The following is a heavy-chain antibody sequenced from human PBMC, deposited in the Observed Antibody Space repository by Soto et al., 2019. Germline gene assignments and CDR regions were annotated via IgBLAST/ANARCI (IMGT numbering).Heavy chain of an antibody. J-gene: IGHJ6*03. CDR1: GFTFSSYG. V-gene: IGHV3-33*01. CDR2: IWYDGSNK. CDR3: ARDAGRDYYYYMDV. D-gene: IGHD1-26*01. Sequence: GGSLRLSCAASGFTFSSYGMHWVRQAPGKGLEWVAVIWYDGSNKYYADSVKGRFTISRDNSKNTLYLQMNSLRAEDTAVYYCARDAGRDYYYYMDVWGKGTTVTVSS.